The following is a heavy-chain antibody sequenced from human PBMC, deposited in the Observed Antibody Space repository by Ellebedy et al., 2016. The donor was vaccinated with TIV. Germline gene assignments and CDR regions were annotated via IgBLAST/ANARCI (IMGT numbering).Heavy chain of an antibody. CDR2: ITSTTDTT. CDR3: AKVSRVGDAY. J-gene: IGHJ4*02. Sequence: PGGSLRLSCAASGFSFSSSAMSWVCQPPGKGLERVSSITSTTDTTYYADAVKGRFTISRDNSKRTVSLLINSLRAEETGVYYCAKVSRVGDAYWGQGTLVIVSS. V-gene: IGHV3-23*01. D-gene: IGHD1-26*01. CDR1: GFSFSSSA.